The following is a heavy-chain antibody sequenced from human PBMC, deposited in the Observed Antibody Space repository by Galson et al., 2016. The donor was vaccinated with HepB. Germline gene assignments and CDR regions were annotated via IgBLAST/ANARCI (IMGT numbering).Heavy chain of an antibody. D-gene: IGHD1-26*01. CDR2: ISYDGSNK. CDR1: GFTFSTYG. J-gene: IGHJ6*02. V-gene: IGHV3-30*18. CDR3: AKDGYRGSYRDYYGMDV. Sequence: SLRLSCAASGFTFSTYGMHWVRQAPGKGLEWVAVISYDGSNKKYADSVKGRFTISRDTSKNTLYLQMNSLTAEDTAVYFCAKDGYRGSYRDYYGMDVWSQGTTVTVSS.